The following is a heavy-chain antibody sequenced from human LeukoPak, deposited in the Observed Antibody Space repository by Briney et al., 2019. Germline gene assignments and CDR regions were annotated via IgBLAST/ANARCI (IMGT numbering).Heavy chain of an antibody. CDR1: GYSISSGYY. V-gene: IGHV4-38-2*02. J-gene: IGHJ6*03. D-gene: IGHD1-26*01. CDR2: IYHSGST. Sequence: PSETLSLTCTVSGYSISSGYYWGWIRQPPGKGLEWIGSIYHSGSTYYNPSLKSRVTISVDTSKNQFSLKLSSVTAADTAVYYCAKDSKIVGATFRSYHYMDVWGKGTAVTVSS. CDR3: AKDSKIVGATFRSYHYMDV.